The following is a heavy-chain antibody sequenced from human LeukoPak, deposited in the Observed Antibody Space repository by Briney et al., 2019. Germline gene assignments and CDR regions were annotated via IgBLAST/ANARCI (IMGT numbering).Heavy chain of an antibody. CDR2: TYYRSKWFY. V-gene: IGHV6-1*01. D-gene: IGHD6-19*01. J-gene: IGHJ4*02. Sequence: SQTLSLTCAISGDSASSNHDAWNWIRQSPSRGLEWLGRTYYRSKWFYEYSDSLGGRLTINADSSRNQFSLQVSSVTPEDTAVYFCARDLATSGWYTFDYWGQGTLVTVSS. CDR3: ARDLATSGWYTFDY. CDR1: GDSASSNHDA.